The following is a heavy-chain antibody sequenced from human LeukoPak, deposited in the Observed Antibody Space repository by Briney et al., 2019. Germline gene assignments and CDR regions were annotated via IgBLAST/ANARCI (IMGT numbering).Heavy chain of an antibody. CDR1: GFTFSSYG. D-gene: IGHD3-22*01. V-gene: IGHV3-23*01. Sequence: GGSLRLSCAASGFTFSSYGMSWVRQAPGKGLEWVSAISGSGGSTYYADSVKGRFTISRDDSKNTLYLQMNSLKTEDTAVYYCTTYPNYYDSRSYYYYMDVWGKGTTVTISS. CDR2: ISGSGGST. CDR3: TTYPNYYDSRSYYYYMDV. J-gene: IGHJ6*03.